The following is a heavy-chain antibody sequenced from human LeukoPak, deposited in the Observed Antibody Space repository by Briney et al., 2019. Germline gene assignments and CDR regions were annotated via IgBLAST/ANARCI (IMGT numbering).Heavy chain of an antibody. CDR3: ARGNGDYDILTGYYEGGYNWFDP. V-gene: IGHV4-31*03. CDR1: GGSISSGGYY. J-gene: IGHJ5*02. CDR2: IYYSGST. Sequence: PSQTLSLTCTVSGGSISSGGYYWSWIRQHPGTGLEWIGYIYYSGSTYYNPSLKSRVTISVDTSKNQFSLKLSSVTAADTAVYYCARGNGDYDILTGYYEGGYNWFDPWAREPWSPSPQ. D-gene: IGHD3-9*01.